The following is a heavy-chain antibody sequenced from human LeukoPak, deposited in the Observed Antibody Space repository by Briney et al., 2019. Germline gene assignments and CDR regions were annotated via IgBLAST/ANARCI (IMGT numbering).Heavy chain of an antibody. Sequence: SETLSLTCTVSGGSISSYYWSWIRQPPGKGLGWIGYIYYSGSTNYNPSLKSRVTISVDTSKNQFSLKLSSVTAADTAVYYCARGGLGYYDSSGYYLWGQGTLVTVSS. J-gene: IGHJ4*02. D-gene: IGHD3-22*01. V-gene: IGHV4-59*01. CDR2: IYYSGST. CDR1: GGSISSYY. CDR3: ARGGLGYYDSSGYYL.